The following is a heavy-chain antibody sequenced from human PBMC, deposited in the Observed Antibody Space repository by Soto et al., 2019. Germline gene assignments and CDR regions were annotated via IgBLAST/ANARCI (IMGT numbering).Heavy chain of an antibody. V-gene: IGHV5-10-1*01. J-gene: IGHJ4*02. D-gene: IGHD6-19*01. CDR2: SDPSDSYT. CDR1: GYSFTSYW. CDR3: ARLPAISSGWYGGEY. Sequence: PGESLKISCKGSGYSFTSYWISCVRQMPGKGLERMGRSDPSDSYTNYSPSFQGHVTISADKSISTAYLQWSSLKASDTAMYYCARLPAISSGWYGGEYWGQGTLVTVSS.